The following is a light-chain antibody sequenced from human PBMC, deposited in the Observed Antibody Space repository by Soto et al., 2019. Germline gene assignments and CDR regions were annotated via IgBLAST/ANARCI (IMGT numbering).Light chain of an antibody. J-gene: IGKJ4*01. CDR2: GTS. V-gene: IGKV3-20*01. CDR3: KQYASSPLLT. Sequence: EIVLTQSPGTLSLSPGETATLSCRASQTIGRTYLAWYQQQPGQAPRLLIFGTSSRATGIPDRFSGSGSGTDFTLSISRLEPEDFAVYYCKQYASSPLLTFGGGNKVEIK. CDR1: QTIGRTY.